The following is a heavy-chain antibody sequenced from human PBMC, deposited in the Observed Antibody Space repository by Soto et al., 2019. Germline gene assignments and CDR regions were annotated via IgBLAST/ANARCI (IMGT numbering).Heavy chain of an antibody. J-gene: IGHJ3*02. V-gene: IGHV1-69*04. CDR3: ARDLIADYSRPHDAFDI. D-gene: IGHD4-4*01. Sequence: GASVKVSCKASGGTFSSYTISWVRQAPGQGLEWMGRIIPILGIANYAQKFQGRVTITADKSTSTAYMELSSLRSEDTAVYYCARDLIADYSRPHDAFDIWGQGTMVTVSS. CDR1: GGTFSSYT. CDR2: IIPILGIA.